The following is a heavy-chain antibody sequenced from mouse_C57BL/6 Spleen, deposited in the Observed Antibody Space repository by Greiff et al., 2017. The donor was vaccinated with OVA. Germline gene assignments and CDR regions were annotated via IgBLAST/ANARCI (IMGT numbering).Heavy chain of an antibody. CDR2: IDPSDSYT. V-gene: IGHV1-69*01. CDR3: ARSYHDWYFDV. Sequence: QVQLKQPGAELVMPGASVKLSCKASGYTFTSYWMHWVKQRPGQGLEWIGEIDPSDSYTNYNQKFKGKSTLTVDKSSSTAYMQLSSLTSEDSAVYYCARSYHDWYFDVWGTGTTVTVSS. CDR1: GYTFTSYW. J-gene: IGHJ1*03.